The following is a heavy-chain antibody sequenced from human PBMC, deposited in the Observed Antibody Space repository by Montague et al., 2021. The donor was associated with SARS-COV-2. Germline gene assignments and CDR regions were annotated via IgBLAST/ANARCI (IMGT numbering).Heavy chain of an antibody. J-gene: IGHJ4*02. V-gene: IGHV4-39*07. CDR2: VDYGGST. CDR1: AGSLSSSSYY. D-gene: IGHD3-22*01. CDR3: ARDAYSRYCYDY. Sequence: SETLSLTCIVSAGSLSSSSYYWGWIRQPPGMGLQWIGSVDYGGSTYYSPSLKSRVTISVDTSKNQFSLKLSSVTAADTAVYYCARDAYSRYCYDYWGQGALVTVSS.